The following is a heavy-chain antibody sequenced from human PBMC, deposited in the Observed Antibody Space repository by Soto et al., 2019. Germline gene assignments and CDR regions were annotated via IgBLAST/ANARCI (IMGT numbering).Heavy chain of an antibody. CDR2: IIPIFGAA. V-gene: IGHV1-69*01. J-gene: IGHJ6*01. CDR3: ARAVAGTEYYYYYGMDV. CDR1: GGTFSSYA. D-gene: IGHD6-19*01. Sequence: QVQLVQSGAEVKKPGSSVKVSCKASGGTFSSYAISWVRQAPGQGLEWMGGIIPIFGAANYAQKFQGRVTITADESTSTAYMELSSLRSEDTAVYYCARAVAGTEYYYYYGMDVWGQGTTVTVSS.